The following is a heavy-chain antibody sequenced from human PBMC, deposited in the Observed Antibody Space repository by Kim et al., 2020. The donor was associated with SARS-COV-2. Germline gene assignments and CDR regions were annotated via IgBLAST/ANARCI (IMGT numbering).Heavy chain of an antibody. J-gene: IGHJ6*02. CDR3: TRGLSPKKARWLQANYYYYGMDG. CDR2: IRSKAYGGTT. Sequence: GGSLRLSCTASGFTFGDYAMSWVRQAPGKGLEWVGFIRSKAYGGTTEYAAPVKGRFTISRDDSKSIAYLQMNSLKTEDTAVYYCTRGLSPKKARWLQANYYYYGMDGWGQGTTVTVSS. V-gene: IGHV3-49*04. D-gene: IGHD5-12*01. CDR1: GFTFGDYA.